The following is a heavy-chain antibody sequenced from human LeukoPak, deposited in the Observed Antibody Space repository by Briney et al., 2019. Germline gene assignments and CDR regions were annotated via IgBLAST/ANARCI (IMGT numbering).Heavy chain of an antibody. J-gene: IGHJ4*02. D-gene: IGHD5-24*01. CDR2: INPNSGDT. V-gene: IGHV1-2*02. Sequence: ASVKVSCKASGYPFIDYYMHWVRQAPGQGLEWMGWINPNSGDTNYAQKFQGRVTMTRDTSINTAYMELSRLRSDDTAVYYCARDGVAGLDGWGQGTLVTVSS. CDR1: GYPFIDYY. CDR3: ARDGVAGLDG.